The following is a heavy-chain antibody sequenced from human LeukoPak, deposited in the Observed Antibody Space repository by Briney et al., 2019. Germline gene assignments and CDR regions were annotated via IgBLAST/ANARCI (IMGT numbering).Heavy chain of an antibody. Sequence: SETLSLTCNVSGGSIRGYYWSWIRQPPGKGLEWIGYIYSSGSTNYNPSLKSRVIMSVDTSKNQFSLKVSSVTAADTAVYYCARVTGYMTEDYFDYWGQGTLITVSS. D-gene: IGHD6-13*01. CDR1: GGSIRGYY. J-gene: IGHJ4*02. V-gene: IGHV4-59*01. CDR3: ARVTGYMTEDYFDY. CDR2: IYSSGST.